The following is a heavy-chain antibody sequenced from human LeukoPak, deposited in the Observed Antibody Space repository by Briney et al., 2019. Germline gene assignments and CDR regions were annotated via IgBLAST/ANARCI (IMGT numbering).Heavy chain of an antibody. CDR1: GFTFDSYS. CDR2: ITSGSSTI. J-gene: IGHJ4*02. Sequence: GGSLRLSCAASGFTFDSYSMSWVRQAPGKGLEWVSYITSGSSTIYYPDSVKGRFTISRDNAKNSLYQQMNSLRAEDTAIYYCARPLRESGYFYFDYWGQGTLVTVSS. CDR3: ARPLRESGYFYFDY. D-gene: IGHD3-3*01. V-gene: IGHV3-48*04.